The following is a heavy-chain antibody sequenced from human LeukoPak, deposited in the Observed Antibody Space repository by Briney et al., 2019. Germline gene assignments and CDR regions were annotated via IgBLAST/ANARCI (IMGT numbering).Heavy chain of an antibody. CDR2: IYTSGST. V-gene: IGHV4-61*02. CDR3: ARERGGYYYDSSGYLAFDI. J-gene: IGHJ3*02. Sequence: KSSETLSLTCTVSGGSISSGSYYWSWIRQPDGKGLEWIGRIYTSGSTNYNPSLKSRVTISVDTSKNQFSLKLSSVTAADTAVYYCARERGGYYYDSSGYLAFDIWGQGTMVTVSS. D-gene: IGHD3-22*01. CDR1: GGSISSGSYY.